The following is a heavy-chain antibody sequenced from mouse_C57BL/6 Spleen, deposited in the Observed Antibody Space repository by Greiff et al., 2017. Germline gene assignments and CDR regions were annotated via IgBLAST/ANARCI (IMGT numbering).Heavy chain of an antibody. CDR1: GYTFTGYE. D-gene: IGHD1-1*02. CDR3: TRWHYAWIDY. CDR2: IDPETGGT. J-gene: IGHJ2*01. Sequence: VQLQQSGAELVRPGASVTLSCKASGYTFTGYEMHWVKQTPVHGLEWIGAIDPETGGTAYNQKFKGKAILTADKSSSTAYMELRSLTSEDSAVYYCTRWHYAWIDYWGQGTTLTVSS. V-gene: IGHV1-15*01.